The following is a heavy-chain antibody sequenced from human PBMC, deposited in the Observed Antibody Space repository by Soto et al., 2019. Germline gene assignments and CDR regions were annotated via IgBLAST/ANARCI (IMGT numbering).Heavy chain of an antibody. CDR2: IYYSGST. CDR3: ARGFGEFHYYYYMDV. CDR1: GGSISSGGYY. V-gene: IGHV4-31*03. D-gene: IGHD3-10*01. J-gene: IGHJ6*03. Sequence: SETLSLTCTVSGGSISSGGYYWSWIRQHPGKGLEWIGYIYYSGSTYYNPSLKSRVTISVDTSKNQFSLKLSSVTAADTAVYYCARGFGEFHYYYYMDVWGKGTTVTVSS.